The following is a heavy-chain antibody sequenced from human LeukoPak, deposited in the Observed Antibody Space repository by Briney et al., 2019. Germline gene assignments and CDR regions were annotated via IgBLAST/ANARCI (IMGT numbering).Heavy chain of an antibody. CDR1: GFTFSSYW. CDR2: IKQDGSEK. J-gene: IGHJ4*02. CDR3: ARLDY. Sequence: GGSLRLSCAASGFTFSSYWVSWVRQAPGKGLEWVANIKQDGSEKYYVDSVKGRFTISRDNAKNSLYLQMNSLRAEDTAVYYCARLDYWGQGTLVTVSS. V-gene: IGHV3-7*03.